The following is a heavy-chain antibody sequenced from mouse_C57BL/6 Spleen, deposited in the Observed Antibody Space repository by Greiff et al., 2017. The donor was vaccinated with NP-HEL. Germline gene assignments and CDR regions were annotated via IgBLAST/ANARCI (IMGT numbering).Heavy chain of an antibody. D-gene: IGHD1-1*01. CDR3: ARPSYDYYGSWFAY. CDR1: GYTFTDYN. V-gene: IGHV1-18*01. Sequence: VQLQQSGPELVKPGASVKIPCKASGYTFTDYNMDWVKQSHGKSLEWIGDINPNNGGTIYNQKFKGKATLTVDKSSSTAYMELRSLTSEDTAVYYCARPSYDYYGSWFAYWGQGTLVTVSA. CDR2: INPNNGGT. J-gene: IGHJ3*01.